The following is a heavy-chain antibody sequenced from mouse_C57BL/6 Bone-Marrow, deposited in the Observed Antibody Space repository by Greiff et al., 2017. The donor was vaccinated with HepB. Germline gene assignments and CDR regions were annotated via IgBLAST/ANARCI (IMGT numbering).Heavy chain of an antibody. D-gene: IGHD2-3*01. V-gene: IGHV5-9*01. CDR3: ARPDDGYYGGFAY. CDR1: GFTFSSYT. Sequence: EVKLQESGGGLVKPGGSLKLSCAASGFTFSSYTMSWVRQTPEKRLEWVATISGGGGNTYYPDSVKGRFTISRDNAKNTLYLQMSSLRSEDTALYYCARPDDGYYGGFAYWGQGTLVTVSA. J-gene: IGHJ3*01. CDR2: ISGGGGNT.